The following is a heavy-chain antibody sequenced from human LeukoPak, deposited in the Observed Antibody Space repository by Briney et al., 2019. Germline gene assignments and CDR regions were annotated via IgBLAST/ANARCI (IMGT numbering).Heavy chain of an antibody. D-gene: IGHD3-22*01. CDR1: GYTFTGYY. Sequence: ASVKVSCKASGYTFTGYYMHWVRQAPGQGLEWMGWINPNSGGTNYAQKFQGRVTMTRDTSISTAYMELSRLRSDDTAVHYCARGRYYYDSPESGMDVWGQGTTVTVSS. CDR3: ARGRYYYDSPESGMDV. J-gene: IGHJ6*02. CDR2: INPNSGGT. V-gene: IGHV1-2*02.